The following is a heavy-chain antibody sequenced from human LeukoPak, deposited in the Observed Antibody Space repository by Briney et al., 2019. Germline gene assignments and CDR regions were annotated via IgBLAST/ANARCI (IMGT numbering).Heavy chain of an antibody. V-gene: IGHV3-23*01. CDR1: GFTFSSYA. Sequence: GGSLRLSCAASGFTFSSYAMSWVRQAPGKGLEWVSAISGSGGSTYYADSVKGRFTISRDNSKNTLYLQMNSLGAEDTAVYYCARYDYYDFWSGYYGYFDYWGQGTLVTVSS. D-gene: IGHD3-3*01. CDR2: ISGSGGST. CDR3: ARYDYYDFWSGYYGYFDY. J-gene: IGHJ4*02.